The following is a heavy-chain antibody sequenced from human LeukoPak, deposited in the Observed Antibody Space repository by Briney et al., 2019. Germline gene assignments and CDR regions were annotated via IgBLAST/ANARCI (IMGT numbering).Heavy chain of an antibody. Sequence: GRSLRLSCAASGFTFSNYGMHWVRQAPGKGLEWVAVIWYDGSNKYYADSVKGRFTISRDNAKNSVYLQLNSLRAEDTAVYYCARGGVGDFWSGDYYMDVWGKGTTVTVSS. J-gene: IGHJ6*03. V-gene: IGHV3-33*01. CDR1: GFTFSNYG. CDR3: ARGGVGDFWSGDYYMDV. CDR2: IWYDGSNK. D-gene: IGHD3-3*01.